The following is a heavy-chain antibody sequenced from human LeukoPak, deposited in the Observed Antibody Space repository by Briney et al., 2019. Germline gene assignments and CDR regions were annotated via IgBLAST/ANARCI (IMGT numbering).Heavy chain of an antibody. D-gene: IGHD3-22*01. CDR3: ARAPVVITSPFDY. Sequence: ASVKVSCKASGGTFSSYAISWVRQAPEQGLDWMGRINPILGIANYAQKFQGRVTITADKSASTAYMELSSLRSEDTAVYYCARAPVVITSPFDYWGQGTLVTVSS. CDR2: INPILGIA. CDR1: GGTFSSYA. V-gene: IGHV1-69*04. J-gene: IGHJ4*02.